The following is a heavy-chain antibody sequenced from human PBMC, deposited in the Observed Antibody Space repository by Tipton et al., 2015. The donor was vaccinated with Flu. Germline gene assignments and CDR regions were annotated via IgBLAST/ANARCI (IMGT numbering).Heavy chain of an antibody. CDR3: ARQIGGGDCY. J-gene: IGHJ4*02. V-gene: IGHV3-7*03. CDR2: IKQDGSVK. D-gene: IGHD2-21*01. CDR1: GFTFNGNA. Sequence: SLRLSCVASGFTFNGNAMTWVRQAPGKGLEWVANIKQDGSVKYYVDSVKGLFTISRDNAKNSLYLQRNSLRAEDTAVYYCARQIGGGDCYWGQGTLVTVSA.